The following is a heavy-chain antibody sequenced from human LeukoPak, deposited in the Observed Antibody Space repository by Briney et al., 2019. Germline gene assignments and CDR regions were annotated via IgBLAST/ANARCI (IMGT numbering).Heavy chain of an antibody. CDR3: ASGYDSSGYYCVY. CDR1: GYSISSGYY. Sequence: KPSETLSLTCTVSGYSISSGYYWGWIRQPPGKGLEWIGSIYHSGSTYYNPSLKSRVTISVDTSKNQFSLKLSSVTAADAAVYYCASGYDSSGYYCVYWGQGTLVTVSS. CDR2: IYHSGST. D-gene: IGHD3-22*01. J-gene: IGHJ4*02. V-gene: IGHV4-38-2*02.